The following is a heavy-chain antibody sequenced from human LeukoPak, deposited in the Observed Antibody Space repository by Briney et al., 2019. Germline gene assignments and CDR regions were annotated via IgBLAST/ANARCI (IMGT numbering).Heavy chain of an antibody. CDR2: IYYSGST. J-gene: IGHJ3*01. CDR3: ARQAKLMAKV. Sequence: PSETLSLTCTVSGASVSSARYHWMWIRQPPGKGLEWIGSIYYSGSTYYDPSLKSRVTISVDTSKNQFSLRLSSVTAADTAVYYCARQAKLMAKVWGQGTMVTVSS. V-gene: IGHV4-39*01. CDR1: GASVSSARYH. D-gene: IGHD5-24*01.